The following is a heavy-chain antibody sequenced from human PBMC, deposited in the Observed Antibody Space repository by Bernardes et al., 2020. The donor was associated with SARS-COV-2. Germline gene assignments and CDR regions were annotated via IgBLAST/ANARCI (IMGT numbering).Heavy chain of an antibody. D-gene: IGHD4-17*01. CDR3: ATEDGEWLES. CDR2: IWHDGSRE. V-gene: IGHV3-33*08. J-gene: IGHJ5*01. CDR1: GGSFSSSSYY. Sequence: LSLTCTVSGGSFSSSSYYWGWVRQAPGKGLEWVAVIWHDGSREYYVDSVKGRFAISRDNSNNTLYLQMNNLRVEDTALYRCATEDGEWLESWGQGTLVTVSS.